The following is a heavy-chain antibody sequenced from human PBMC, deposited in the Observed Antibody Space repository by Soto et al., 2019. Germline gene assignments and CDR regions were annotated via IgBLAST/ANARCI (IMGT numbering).Heavy chain of an antibody. CDR1: GGPISSGGYY. J-gene: IGHJ4*02. CDR3: ARLDGYGSFDY. CDR2: IYYTGNT. D-gene: IGHD5-12*01. Sequence: QVQLQESGPGLVKPSQTLSLSCSVSGGPISSGGYYWSWIGQHPGKGLEWVGYIYYTGNTYYNPSLKSRVTISADTSKNQFSLKLSSVTAADTAVYYCARLDGYGSFDYWGQGTLVTVSS. V-gene: IGHV4-31*03.